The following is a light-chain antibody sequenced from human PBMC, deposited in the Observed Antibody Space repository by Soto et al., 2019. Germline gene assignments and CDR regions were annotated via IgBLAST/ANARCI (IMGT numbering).Light chain of an antibody. J-gene: IGKJ1*01. CDR3: MQALQSPRT. V-gene: IGKV2-24*01. CDR2: QVS. Sequence: VMTQTPLSSGVTLGQPASISCTSSHSLVHSDGNTYVSWLQQRPGQPPKLLIYQVSKRFAGVPDRFSGSGAGTDFTLKISRVEAEDVGVYYCMQALQSPRTFGQGTKVEIK. CDR1: HSLVHSDGNTY.